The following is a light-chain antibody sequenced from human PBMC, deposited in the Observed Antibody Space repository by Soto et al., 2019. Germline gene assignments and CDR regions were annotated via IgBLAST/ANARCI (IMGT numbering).Light chain of an antibody. V-gene: IGLV1-51*01. Sequence: QSVLTQPPSVSAAPGQKVTISCSGSSSNIGNNYVSWYQQLPGTAPKLLIYDNNKRPSGIPDRFSGSKSVTSATLGITGLQTGDEADYYCGTWDSSMSAVVFGGVTKLTVL. CDR2: DNN. CDR3: GTWDSSMSAVV. CDR1: SSNIGNNY. J-gene: IGLJ2*01.